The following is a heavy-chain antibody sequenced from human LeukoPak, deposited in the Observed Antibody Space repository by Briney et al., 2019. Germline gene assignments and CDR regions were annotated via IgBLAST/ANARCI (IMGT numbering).Heavy chain of an antibody. CDR2: INPSGSST. CDR1: GGTFSSYA. Sequence: GASVKVSCKASGGTFSSYAISWVRQAPGQGLEWMGLINPSGSSTIYAQKFQGRVTMTRDMSTSTAYMELRSLRSDDTAVYYCARVAQHRYYYDTSAYRYYFDYWGQGTLVTVSS. V-gene: IGHV1-46*01. CDR3: ARVAQHRYYYDTSAYRYYFDY. J-gene: IGHJ4*02. D-gene: IGHD3-22*01.